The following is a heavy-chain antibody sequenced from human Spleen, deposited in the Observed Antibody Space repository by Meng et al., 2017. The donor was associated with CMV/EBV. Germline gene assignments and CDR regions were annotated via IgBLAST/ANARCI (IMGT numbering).Heavy chain of an antibody. J-gene: IGHJ6*02. V-gene: IGHV4-34*01. CDR1: GGSFSGYY. Sequence: SETLSLTCAVYGGSFSGYYWSWIRQPPGKGLEWIGEINHSGSTNYNPSLKSRVTISVDTSKNQFSLKLSPVTAAATAVHYCARGFLRGSSQCYYYGMDVWGQGTTVTVSS. D-gene: IGHD1-26*01. CDR2: INHSGST. CDR3: ARGFLRGSSQCYYYGMDV.